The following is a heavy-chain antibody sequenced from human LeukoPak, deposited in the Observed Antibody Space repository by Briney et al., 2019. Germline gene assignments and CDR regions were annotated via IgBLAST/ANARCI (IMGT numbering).Heavy chain of an antibody. Sequence: GGSLRLSCAASGFTFSSYWMSWVRQAPGKGLEWVANIKQDGSEKYYVDSVKGRFTISRDNAKNSLYLQMNSLRAEDTAVYYCARGREDIVVVSAANYYYYYMDVWGKGTTVTVSS. V-gene: IGHV3-7*01. CDR1: GFTFSSYW. D-gene: IGHD2-2*01. CDR2: IKQDGSEK. J-gene: IGHJ6*03. CDR3: ARGREDIVVVSAANYYYYYMDV.